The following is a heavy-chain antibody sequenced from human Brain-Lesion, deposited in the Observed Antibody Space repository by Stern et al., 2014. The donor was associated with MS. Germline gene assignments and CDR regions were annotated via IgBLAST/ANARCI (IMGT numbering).Heavy chain of an antibody. CDR1: GFTFSDHY. CDR3: ARGFHSFDS. Sequence: EVPLVESGGGLVRPGGSLRLSCAVSGFTFSDHYMDWVRQAPGKGLEWVGRSRNKPNSYTTEYAASVKGRFTVSRDDSKNLLYLQMNSLKTDDTAVYYCARGFHSFDSWGQGTLVTVSS. CDR2: SRNKPNSYTT. V-gene: IGHV3-72*01. J-gene: IGHJ4*02.